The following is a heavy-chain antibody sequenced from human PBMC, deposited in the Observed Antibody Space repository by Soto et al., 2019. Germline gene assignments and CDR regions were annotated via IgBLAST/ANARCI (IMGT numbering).Heavy chain of an antibody. D-gene: IGHD2-2*01. Sequence: ASVKVSCKASGYTFINYYMHWVRQAPGQGLEWMGWINPNSGGTNYAQKFQGRVTMTTDTSISTAYMELSRLRSDDTAVYYCSRPYCGSNSCHNWFDPWGQGTLVTVSS. V-gene: IGHV1-2*02. CDR1: GYTFINYY. CDR2: INPNSGGT. CDR3: SRPYCGSNSCHNWFDP. J-gene: IGHJ5*02.